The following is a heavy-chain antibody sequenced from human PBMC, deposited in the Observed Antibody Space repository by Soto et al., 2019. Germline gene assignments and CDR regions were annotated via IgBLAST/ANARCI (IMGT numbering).Heavy chain of an antibody. CDR3: ARGSQLERDALDI. CDR2: IYYTGHT. J-gene: IGHJ3*02. CDR1: GVSISSGGYY. D-gene: IGHD1-1*01. Sequence: QVQLQESGPGLVKPSQTLSLTCSVSGVSISSGGYYWSWIRHHPGKGLEWIGYIYYTGHTFYSASLKSRVAMSLDTSKNQFSLKLSSVTAADTAVYYCARGSQLERDALDIWGHGTMVTVSS. V-gene: IGHV4-31*03.